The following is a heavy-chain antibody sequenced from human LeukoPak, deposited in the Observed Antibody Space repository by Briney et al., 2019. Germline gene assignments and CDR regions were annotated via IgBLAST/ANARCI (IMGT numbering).Heavy chain of an antibody. Sequence: SVKVSCKASGGTFSSYAISWVRQAPGQGLEWMGRIIPIFGTANYAQKFQGRVTITMDESTSTAYMELSSLRSEDAAVYYCARASDYYGSGTYPYWGQGTLVTVSS. CDR2: IIPIFGTA. CDR1: GGTFSSYA. CDR3: ARASDYYGSGTYPY. V-gene: IGHV1-69*05. D-gene: IGHD3-10*01. J-gene: IGHJ4*02.